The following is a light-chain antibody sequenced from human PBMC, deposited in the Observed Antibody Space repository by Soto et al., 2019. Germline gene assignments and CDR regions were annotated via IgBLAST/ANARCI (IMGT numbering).Light chain of an antibody. CDR3: QQYRNWPRT. CDR1: QSVSTRS. J-gene: IGKJ1*01. Sequence: EIVMTQSPATLSVSPGERATLSCRASQSVSTRSLAWYQQKPGQAPRLLIYDASTRATGIPPRFSGRGSGTEFTLTINNLQSEDFAVYYCQQYRNWPRTFGQGTKVDIK. V-gene: IGKV3-15*01. CDR2: DAS.